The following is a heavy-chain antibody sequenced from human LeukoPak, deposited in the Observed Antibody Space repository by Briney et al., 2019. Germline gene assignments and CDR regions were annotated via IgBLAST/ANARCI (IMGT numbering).Heavy chain of an antibody. V-gene: IGHV4-30-4*07. J-gene: IGHJ5*02. Sequence: SETLSLTCAVSGGSISSGGHSWSWIRQPPGTGLEWIGYISYSGNTYYNPSLKSRVTISVDTSKNQFSLKLSSVTAADTAVYYCARVDHYDFWVFPWGQGTLVTVSS. CDR2: ISYSGNT. CDR1: GGSISSGGHS. D-gene: IGHD3-3*01. CDR3: ARVDHYDFWVFP.